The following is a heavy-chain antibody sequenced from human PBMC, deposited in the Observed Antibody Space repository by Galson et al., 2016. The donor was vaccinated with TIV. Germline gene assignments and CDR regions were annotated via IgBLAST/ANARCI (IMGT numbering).Heavy chain of an antibody. CDR1: GFTFSNAW. CDR2: IKSKTDGGTT. D-gene: IGHD6-13*01. V-gene: IGHV3-15*01. J-gene: IGHJ6*02. Sequence: SLRLSCAASGFTFSNAWMSWVRQAPGKGLEWVGRIKSKTDGGTTDYAAHVKGRFTITRDDAKKTLYLQMNSLKTEDTAVYYCTTARIAAAGWYYYGMDVWGQGTTVTVSS. CDR3: TTARIAAAGWYYYGMDV.